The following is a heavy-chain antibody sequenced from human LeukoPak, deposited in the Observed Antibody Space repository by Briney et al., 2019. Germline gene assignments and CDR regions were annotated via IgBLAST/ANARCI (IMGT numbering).Heavy chain of an antibody. V-gene: IGHV1-2*06. CDR3: ARSAEHCNNGVCFTDYYMDV. D-gene: IGHD2-8*01. CDR2: INPNSGDT. CDR1: GYTFSGSY. Sequence: ASVKVSCKASGYTFSGSYIHWVRQAPGQGLEWMGRINPNSGDTNFAQRFQGRVTMTRDASISTAYMELSSLTSDDTAVYFCARSAEHCNNGVCFTDYYMDVWGKGTTVTVSS. J-gene: IGHJ6*03.